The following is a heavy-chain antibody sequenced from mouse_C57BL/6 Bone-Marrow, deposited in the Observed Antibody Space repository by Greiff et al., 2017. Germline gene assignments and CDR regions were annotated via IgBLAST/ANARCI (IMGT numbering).Heavy chain of an antibody. CDR1: GFTFSDYG. V-gene: IGHV5-17*01. J-gene: IGHJ4*01. CDR2: ISSGSSTI. CDR3: AIPHYYARDY. Sequence: EVKLVESGGGLVKPGGSLKLSCAASGFTFSDYGMHWVRQAPEKGLEWVAYISSGSSTIYSADTVKGRFTISRDNAKNTLFLQMTSLRSEDTAIYYCAIPHYYARDYWGQGTSVTVSS.